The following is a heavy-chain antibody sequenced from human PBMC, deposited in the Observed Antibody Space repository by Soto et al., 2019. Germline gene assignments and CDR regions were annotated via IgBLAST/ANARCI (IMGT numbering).Heavy chain of an antibody. Sequence: GGSLRLSCAASGFTFSSYGMHWVRQAPGKGLEWVAVIWYDGSNKYYADSVKGRFTISRDNTKNKLYLQMNSLRAEDTAVDYCARDEVPIDYWGQGTLVTVSS. CDR2: IWYDGSNK. CDR3: ARDEVPIDY. V-gene: IGHV3-33*01. J-gene: IGHJ4*02. CDR1: GFTFSSYG.